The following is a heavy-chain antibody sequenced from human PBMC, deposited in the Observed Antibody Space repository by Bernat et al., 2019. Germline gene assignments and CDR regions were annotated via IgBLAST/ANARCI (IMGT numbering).Heavy chain of an antibody. CDR3: ATLPLDDSPRDY. CDR2: INSDGSQR. V-gene: IGHV3-7*03. D-gene: IGHD3/OR15-3a*01. J-gene: IGHJ4*01. CDR1: GIRISTFW. Sequence: EVQLVESGGGLVQPGGSLRLSCAGAGIRISTFWINWVRQAPGRGLEWVANINSDGSQRQYVESMKGRFTIYRDNAKDSVYLQINSLRAEDTALYYCATLPLDDSPRDYWGHGTLVTVS.